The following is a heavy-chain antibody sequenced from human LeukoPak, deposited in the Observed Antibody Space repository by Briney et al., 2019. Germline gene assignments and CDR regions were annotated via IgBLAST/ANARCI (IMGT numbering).Heavy chain of an antibody. Sequence: PSETLSLTCTVSGGSISSYYWSWIRQPPGKGLEWIGYIYYSGSTNYNPSLKSRVTISVDTSKNQFSLKLSSVTAADTAMYYCARYSNYDLFDYWGQGTLVTVSS. CDR1: GGSISSYY. V-gene: IGHV4-59*12. CDR2: IYYSGST. CDR3: ARYSNYDLFDY. D-gene: IGHD4-11*01. J-gene: IGHJ4*02.